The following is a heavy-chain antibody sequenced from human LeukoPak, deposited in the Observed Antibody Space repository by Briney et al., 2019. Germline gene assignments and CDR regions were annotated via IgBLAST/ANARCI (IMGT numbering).Heavy chain of an antibody. CDR1: GFTFSDYY. CDR3: AKPRYSSSWYAY. CDR2: ISSSGSTI. Sequence: GGSLRLSCAASGFTFSDYYMSWIRQAPGKGLEWVSYISSSGSTIYYADSVKGRFTISRDNAKNSPYLQMNSLRAEDTAVYYCAKPRYSSSWYAYWGQGTLVTVSS. D-gene: IGHD6-13*01. V-gene: IGHV3-11*01. J-gene: IGHJ4*02.